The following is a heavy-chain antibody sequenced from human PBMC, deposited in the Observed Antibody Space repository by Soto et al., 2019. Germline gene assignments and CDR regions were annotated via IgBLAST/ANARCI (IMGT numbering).Heavy chain of an antibody. CDR2: IRRSGDRT. CDR1: GFTFSSYN. D-gene: IGHD2-15*01. J-gene: IGHJ4*02. V-gene: IGHV3-64*02. CDR3: ASPRCSSGQCYYFDY. Sequence: EVQLVESGEGLVQPGGSLRLSCAASGFTFSSYNIHWIRQAPGKGLEFVSAIRRSGDRTYYADSVKGRFTITRDNSENTVWLQMGSLRAEDKSGYYCASPRCSSGQCYYFDYWGRGALVSVSS.